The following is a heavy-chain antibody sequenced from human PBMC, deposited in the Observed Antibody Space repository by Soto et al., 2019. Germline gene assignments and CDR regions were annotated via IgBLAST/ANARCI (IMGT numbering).Heavy chain of an antibody. Sequence: SGPTLVNPTQTLTLTCTFSGFSLSTSGVRVSWIRQPPGKALEWLARIDLDDDKFYSTSLKTRLTISKDTSKNQVVLTMTNMDPVDTATYYCARTYTFAGTTIKTDAFDIWGQGTMVTVSS. CDR1: GFSLSTSGVR. D-gene: IGHD1-7*01. CDR2: IDLDDDK. CDR3: ARTYTFAGTTIKTDAFDI. V-gene: IGHV2-70*04. J-gene: IGHJ3*02.